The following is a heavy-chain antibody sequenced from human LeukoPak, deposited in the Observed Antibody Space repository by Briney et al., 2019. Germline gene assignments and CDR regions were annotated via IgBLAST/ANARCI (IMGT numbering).Heavy chain of an antibody. J-gene: IGHJ4*02. CDR1: GYTFTSYG. Sequence: GASVKVSCKASGYTFTSYGISWVRQAPGQGLEWMGWISAYNGNTNYAQKLQGRVTMTTDTSTSTAYMELRSLRSEDTAVYYCARENIAVAGSPGTSFDYWGQGTLVTVSS. CDR3: ARENIAVAGSPGTSFDY. V-gene: IGHV1-18*01. D-gene: IGHD6-19*01. CDR2: ISAYNGNT.